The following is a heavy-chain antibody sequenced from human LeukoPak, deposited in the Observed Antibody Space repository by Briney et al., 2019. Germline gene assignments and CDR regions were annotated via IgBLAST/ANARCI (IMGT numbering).Heavy chain of an antibody. J-gene: IGHJ4*02. CDR1: GFTFSSYS. CDR2: ISSSSSTI. V-gene: IGHV3-48*04. CDR3: AKDRATATPYYLDN. Sequence: GGSLRLSCAASGFTFSSYSMTWVRQATGKGLEWVSYISSSSSTIYYADSVKGRFTISRDNAKNSMYLQMNSLRVEDTALYYCAKDRATATPYYLDNWGQGTLVTVSS.